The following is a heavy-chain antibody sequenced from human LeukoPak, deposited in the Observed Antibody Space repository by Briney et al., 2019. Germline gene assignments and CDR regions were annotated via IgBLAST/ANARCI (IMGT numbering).Heavy chain of an antibody. J-gene: IGHJ4*02. V-gene: IGHV3-21*01. CDR3: ATHLGY. CDR1: GFTFSTYL. D-gene: IGHD7-27*01. Sequence: NAGGSLRLSCAASGFTFSTYLMRWVRQAPGKGLEWVSSISSSSNYIYYADSVKGRFTISRDNAKNSLYLQMNSLRAEDTAVYYCATHLGYWGQGTLVTVSS. CDR2: ISSSSNYI.